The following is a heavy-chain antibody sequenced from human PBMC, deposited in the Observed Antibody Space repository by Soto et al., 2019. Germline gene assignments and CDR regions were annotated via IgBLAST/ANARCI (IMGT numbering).Heavy chain of an antibody. Sequence: QVQLQESGPGLVKPSQTLSVTCTVSGGSISSGGSYWSWIRQHPGKGLEWIGYIHYSGTTYYNPSLKSRVTISIYTSKNQFSLQLSSVTAADTAVYYCARDRDSYGFHDYWGQGTLVTVSS. D-gene: IGHD5-18*01. CDR1: GGSISSGGSY. CDR2: IHYSGTT. J-gene: IGHJ4*02. CDR3: ARDRDSYGFHDY. V-gene: IGHV4-31*03.